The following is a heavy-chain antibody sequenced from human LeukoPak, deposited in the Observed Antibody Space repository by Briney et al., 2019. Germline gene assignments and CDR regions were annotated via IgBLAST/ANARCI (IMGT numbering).Heavy chain of an antibody. V-gene: IGHV1-2*02. CDR2: INPNRGGT. J-gene: IGHJ3*01. CDR3: ARDLPVWDAFDV. D-gene: IGHD2-21*01. Sequence: ASVKVSCKTSGYTFTGHYMHGGRQAPGQGLEWMGWINPNRGGTNSAQKFQGRVPMTRDTSISTAYMELSRLRSDDTAVYFCARDLPVWDAFDVWGQGTMVPVSS. CDR1: GYTFTGHY.